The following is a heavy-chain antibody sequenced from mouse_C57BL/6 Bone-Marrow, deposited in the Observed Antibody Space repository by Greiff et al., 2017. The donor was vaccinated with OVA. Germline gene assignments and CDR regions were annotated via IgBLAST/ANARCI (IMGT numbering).Heavy chain of an antibody. CDR1: GYTFTSYW. Sequence: VQLQQPGAELVMPGASVKLSCKASGYTFTSYWMHWVKQRPGQGLEWIGEIDPSDSYTNYNQKFKGKSTLTVDKSSSTAYMQLSSLTSEDSAVYYCAKPSGSSLYWYFDVWGTGTTVTVSS. CDR3: AKPSGSSLYWYFDV. J-gene: IGHJ1*03. CDR2: IDPSDSYT. V-gene: IGHV1-69*01. D-gene: IGHD1-1*01.